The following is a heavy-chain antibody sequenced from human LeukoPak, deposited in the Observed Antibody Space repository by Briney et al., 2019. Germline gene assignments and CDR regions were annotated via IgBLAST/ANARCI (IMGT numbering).Heavy chain of an antibody. CDR3: ATALKSMQQLVSDLDY. Sequence: GASVKVSCKASGYIFTGYYMHWVRQAPGQGLEWMGWINPNSGDTNYAQKFQGRVTMTEDTSTDTAYMELSSLRSEDTAVYYCATALKSMQQLVSDLDYWGQGTLVTVSS. CDR2: INPNSGDT. CDR1: GYIFTGYY. J-gene: IGHJ4*02. V-gene: IGHV1-2*02. D-gene: IGHD6-13*01.